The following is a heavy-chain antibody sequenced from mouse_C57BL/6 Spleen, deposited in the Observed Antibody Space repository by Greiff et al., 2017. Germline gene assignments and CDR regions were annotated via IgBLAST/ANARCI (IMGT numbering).Heavy chain of an antibody. CDR2: IYPGSGST. CDR3: ATYDGYYVGAMDY. CDR1: GYTFTSYW. D-gene: IGHD2-3*01. Sequence: QVQLQQPGAELVKPGASVTMSCKASGYTFTSYWITWVKQRPGQGLEWIGDIYPGSGSTNYNEKFKSKATLTVDTSSSTAYMQLSSLTSEDSAVYYCATYDGYYVGAMDYWGQGTSVTVSS. V-gene: IGHV1-55*01. J-gene: IGHJ4*01.